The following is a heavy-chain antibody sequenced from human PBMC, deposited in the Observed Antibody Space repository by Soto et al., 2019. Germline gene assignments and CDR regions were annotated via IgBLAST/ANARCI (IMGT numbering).Heavy chain of an antibody. CDR3: ARGLKGQRYCTNGVCYYYFDY. V-gene: IGHV6-1*01. D-gene: IGHD2-8*01. J-gene: IGHJ4*02. Sequence: KQSQTLSLTCAISGDSVSSNSAAWNWIRQSPSRGLEWLGRTYYRSKWYNDYAVSVKSRITINPDTSKNQFSLQLNSVTPEDTAVYYCARGLKGQRYCTNGVCYYYFDYWGQGTLVTVSS. CDR2: TYYRSKWYN. CDR1: GDSVSSNSAA.